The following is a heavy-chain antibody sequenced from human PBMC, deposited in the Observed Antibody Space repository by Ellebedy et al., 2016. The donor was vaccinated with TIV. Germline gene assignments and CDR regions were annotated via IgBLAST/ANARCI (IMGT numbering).Heavy chain of an antibody. V-gene: IGHV4-59*11. CDR3: AAAGGVEIDY. CDR1: GDSISSHY. CDR2: ISYSGST. D-gene: IGHD2-8*02. Sequence: SETLSLXXTVSGDSISSHYWSWIRQPPGKGLEWIGYISYSGSTNYNPSLKSRVFISVDTSKNQFSLKLSSVTAADTAVYYCAAAGGVEIDYWGQGTLVTVSS. J-gene: IGHJ4*02.